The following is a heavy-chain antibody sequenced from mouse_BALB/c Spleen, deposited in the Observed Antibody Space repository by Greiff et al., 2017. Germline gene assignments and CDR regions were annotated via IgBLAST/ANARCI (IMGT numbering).Heavy chain of an antibody. CDR2: ISDGGSYT. Sequence: EVKLVESGGGLVKPGGSLKLSCAASGFTFSDYYMYWVRQTPEKRLEWVATISDGGSYTYYPDSVKGRFTISRDNAKNNLYLQMSSLKSEDTAMYYCARDVGMITTGAMDYWGQGTSVTVSS. D-gene: IGHD2-4*01. CDR1: GFTFSDYY. CDR3: ARDVGMITTGAMDY. J-gene: IGHJ4*01. V-gene: IGHV5-4*02.